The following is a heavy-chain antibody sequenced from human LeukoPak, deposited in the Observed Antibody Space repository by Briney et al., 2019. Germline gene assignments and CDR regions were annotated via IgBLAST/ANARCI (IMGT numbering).Heavy chain of an antibody. J-gene: IGHJ3*02. CDR1: GFTFSSYS. Sequence: GGSLRLSCAASGFTFSSYSMNWVRQAPGKGLEWESSISSSSYIYYADSVKGRFTISRDNAKNSLYLQMNSLRAEDTAVYYCARVYGSGSYGAAFDIWGQGTIVTVSS. V-gene: IGHV3-21*01. D-gene: IGHD3-10*01. CDR2: ISSSSYI. CDR3: ARVYGSGSYGAAFDI.